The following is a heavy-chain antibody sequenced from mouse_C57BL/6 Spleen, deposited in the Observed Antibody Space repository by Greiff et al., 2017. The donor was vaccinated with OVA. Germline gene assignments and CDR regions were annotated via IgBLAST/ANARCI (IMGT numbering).Heavy chain of an antibody. J-gene: IGHJ4*01. D-gene: IGHD2-12*01. Sequence: EVQLQQSGPELVKPGASVKISCKASGYTFTDYYMNWVKQSHGKSLEWIGDINPNNGGTSYNQKFKGKATLTVDKSSSTAYMELRSLTSEDSAVYYCARAEPYSLYAMDYWGQGTSVTVSS. CDR1: GYTFTDYY. CDR3: ARAEPYSLYAMDY. V-gene: IGHV1-26*01. CDR2: INPNNGGT.